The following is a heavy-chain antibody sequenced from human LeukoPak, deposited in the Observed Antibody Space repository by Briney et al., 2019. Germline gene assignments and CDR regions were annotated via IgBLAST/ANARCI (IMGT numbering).Heavy chain of an antibody. CDR3: ARDGSVRTGFDP. V-gene: IGHV1-2*02. D-gene: IGHD1-1*01. CDR1: GYTFTGYY. CDR2: INPNSGGT. J-gene: IGHJ5*02. Sequence: GASVKVSCKASGYTFTGYYMHWVRQAPGQGLEWMGWINPNSGGTNYAQKLQGRVTMTTDTSTSTAYMELRSLRSDDTAVYYCARDGSVRTGFDPWGQGTLVTVSS.